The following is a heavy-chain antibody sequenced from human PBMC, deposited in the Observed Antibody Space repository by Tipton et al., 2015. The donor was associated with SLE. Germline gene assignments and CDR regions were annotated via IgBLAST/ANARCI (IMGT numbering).Heavy chain of an antibody. CDR3: ARDCSGGSCYFDTFDI. Sequence: TLSLTCTVSGGSISSSSYYWGWIRQPPGKGLEWIGSIYYSGSTYYNPSLKSRATISVDTSKNQFSLKLSSVTAADTAVYYCARDCSGGSCYFDTFDIWGQGTMVTVSS. CDR1: GGSISSSSYY. D-gene: IGHD2-15*01. V-gene: IGHV4-39*07. CDR2: IYYSGST. J-gene: IGHJ3*02.